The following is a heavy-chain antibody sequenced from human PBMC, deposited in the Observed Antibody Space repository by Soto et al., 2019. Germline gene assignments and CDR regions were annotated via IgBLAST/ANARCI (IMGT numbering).Heavy chain of an antibody. CDR1: GGSISSGGYS. Sequence: SETLSLTCAVSGGSISSGGYSWSWIRQPPGKGLEWIGYIYHSGSTYYNPSLKSRVTISVDRSKNTLYLQMNSLGDEDTAVYYCAISPGASSGTYLEYWGQGTLVTVSS. CDR2: IYHSGST. J-gene: IGHJ4*02. CDR3: AISPGASSGTYLEY. D-gene: IGHD1-26*01. V-gene: IGHV4-30-2*02.